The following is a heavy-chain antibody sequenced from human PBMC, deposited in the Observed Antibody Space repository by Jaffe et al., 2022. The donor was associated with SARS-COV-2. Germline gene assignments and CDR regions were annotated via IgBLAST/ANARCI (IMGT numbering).Heavy chain of an antibody. D-gene: IGHD3-16*01. CDR3: VREHLWSSEYYFDY. Sequence: QVQLVESGGGVVQPGRSLRLSCAASGFTFSNFAVHWVRQAPGKGLEWVAFISYDGSNKYYADSVEGRFTISRDNSKNTLYLLMNSLRAEDTAAYYCVREHLWSSEYYFDYWGQGTLLTVSS. CDR1: GFTFSNFA. CDR2: ISYDGSNK. V-gene: IGHV3-30-3*01. J-gene: IGHJ4*02.